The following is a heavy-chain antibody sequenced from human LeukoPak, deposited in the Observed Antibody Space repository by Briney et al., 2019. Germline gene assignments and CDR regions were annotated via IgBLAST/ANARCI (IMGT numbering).Heavy chain of an antibody. V-gene: IGHV3-30*04. CDR1: GFTFSSYA. CDR3: ARDPFADMVRGVSFDY. D-gene: IGHD3-10*01. J-gene: IGHJ4*02. CDR2: ISYDGSNK. Sequence: GGSLRLSCAASGFTFSSYAMHWVRQAPGKGLEWVAVISYDGSNKYYADSVKGRFTISRDNSKNTLYLQMNSLRAEDTAVYYCARDPFADMVRGVSFDYWGQGTLVTVSS.